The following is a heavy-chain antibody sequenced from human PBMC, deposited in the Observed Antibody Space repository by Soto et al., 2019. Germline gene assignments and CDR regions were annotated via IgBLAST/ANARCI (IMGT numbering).Heavy chain of an antibody. J-gene: IGHJ5*02. Sequence: SETLSLTCTVSGGSISSSSYYWGWIRQPPGKGLEWIGSIYYSGSTYYNPSLKSRVTISVDTPKNQLSLRLSSVTAADTAVYYCARHWAGYCSSTSCYKFDPWGLGTLVTVSS. D-gene: IGHD2-2*02. CDR1: GGSISSSSYY. CDR3: ARHWAGYCSSTSCYKFDP. V-gene: IGHV4-39*01. CDR2: IYYSGST.